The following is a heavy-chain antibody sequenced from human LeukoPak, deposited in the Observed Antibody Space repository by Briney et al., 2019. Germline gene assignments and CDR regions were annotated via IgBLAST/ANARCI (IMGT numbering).Heavy chain of an antibody. CDR1: GGSFSGYY. D-gene: IGHD3-10*01. Sequence: SETLSLTCAVYGGSFSGYYWSWIRQPPGKGLEWIGEINHSGSTNYNSSLKSRVTISVDTSKNQFSLKLSSVTAADTAVYYCARHVLALYYYGSGSPIMDVWGKGTTVTVSA. CDR3: ARHVLALYYYGSGSPIMDV. V-gene: IGHV4-34*01. J-gene: IGHJ6*04. CDR2: INHSGST.